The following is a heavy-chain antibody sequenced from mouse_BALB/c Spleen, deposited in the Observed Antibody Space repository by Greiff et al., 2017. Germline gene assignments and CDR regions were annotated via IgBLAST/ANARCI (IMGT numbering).Heavy chain of an antibody. V-gene: IGHV2-6-7*01. CDR3: ASPMITTGYAMDY. CDR1: GFSLTGYG. D-gene: IGHD2-4*01. J-gene: IGHJ4*01. CDR2: IWGDGST. Sequence: VKLVESGPGLVAPSQSLSITCTVSGFSLTGYGVNWVRQPPGKGLEWLGMIWGDGSTDYNSALKSRLSISKDNSKSQVFLKMNSLQTDDTARYYCASPMITTGYAMDYWGQGTSVTVSS.